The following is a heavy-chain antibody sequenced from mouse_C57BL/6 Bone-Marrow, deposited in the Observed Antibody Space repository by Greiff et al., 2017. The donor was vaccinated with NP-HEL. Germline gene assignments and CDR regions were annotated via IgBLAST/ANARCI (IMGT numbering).Heavy chain of an antibody. V-gene: IGHV1-55*01. CDR1: GYTFTSYW. Sequence: QVQLKQPGAELVKPGASVKMSCKASGYTFTSYWITWVKQRPGQGLEWIGDIYPGSGSTNYNEKFKSKATLTVDTSSSTAYMQLSSLTSEDSAVYYCARSYGNYLAWFAYWGQGTLVTVSA. D-gene: IGHD2-1*01. CDR3: ARSYGNYLAWFAY. CDR2: IYPGSGST. J-gene: IGHJ3*01.